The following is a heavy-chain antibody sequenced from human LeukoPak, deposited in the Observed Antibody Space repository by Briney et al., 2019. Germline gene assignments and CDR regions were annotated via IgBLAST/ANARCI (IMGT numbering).Heavy chain of an antibody. CDR2: ISPNSGGT. D-gene: IGHD1-14*01. Sequence: ASLDVDCKAYGFTFTDYFLHWVRHAPGQGHAWMLWISPNSGGTNYAQKFQGRVTMTRDTSISSAYMELSGLTSDDTAVYYCAREAGETHNTGIDSWGQGTLVTVSS. CDR3: AREAGETHNTGIDS. V-gene: IGHV1-2*02. CDR1: GFTFTDYF. J-gene: IGHJ4*02.